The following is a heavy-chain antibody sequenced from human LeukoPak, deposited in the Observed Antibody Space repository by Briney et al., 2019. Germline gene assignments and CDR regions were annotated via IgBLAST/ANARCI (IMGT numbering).Heavy chain of an antibody. CDR2: INHSEST. D-gene: IGHD6-13*01. Sequence: PSETLSLTCAVYGGSFSGYYWSWIRQPPGKGLEWIGEINHSESTNYNPSLKSRVTMSVDTSKNQFSLKLSSVTAADTAVYYCARDHGSSSWTRRFDPWGQGTLVTVSS. CDR1: GGSFSGYY. V-gene: IGHV4-34*01. J-gene: IGHJ5*02. CDR3: ARDHGSSSWTRRFDP.